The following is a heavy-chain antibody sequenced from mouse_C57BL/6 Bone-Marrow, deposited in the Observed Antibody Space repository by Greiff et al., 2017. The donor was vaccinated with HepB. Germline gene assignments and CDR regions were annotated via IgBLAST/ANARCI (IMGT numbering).Heavy chain of an antibody. CDR1: GYTFTSYW. Sequence: EVQLQQSGTVLARPGASVKMSCKTSGYTFTSYWMHWVKQRPGQGLEWIGAIYPGNSDTSYNQKFKGKAKLTAVTSASTAYMELSSLTNADSAVYYCTRSGIYYGNYAWFAYWGQGTLVTVSA. CDR3: TRSGIYYGNYAWFAY. V-gene: IGHV1-5*01. D-gene: IGHD2-1*01. CDR2: IYPGNSDT. J-gene: IGHJ3*01.